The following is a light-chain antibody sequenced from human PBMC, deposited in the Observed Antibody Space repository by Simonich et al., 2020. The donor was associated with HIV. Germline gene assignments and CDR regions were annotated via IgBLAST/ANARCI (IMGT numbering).Light chain of an antibody. V-gene: IGKV4-1*01. CDR1: QSVLYSSNNKNY. CDR2: WAS. J-gene: IGKJ4*01. Sequence: IVMTQSPDSLAVSLGERATINCKSSQSVLYSSNNKNYFAWYQQKPGQPPKLLIYWASTRESGVPDRFSGSGSGTDFTLTISSLQAEDVAVYYCQQYYGTPLSFGGGTKVEVK. CDR3: QQYYGTPLS.